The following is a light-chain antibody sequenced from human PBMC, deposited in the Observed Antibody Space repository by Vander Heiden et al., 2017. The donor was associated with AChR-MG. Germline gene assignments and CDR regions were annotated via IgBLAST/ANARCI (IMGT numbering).Light chain of an antibody. J-gene: IGKJ3*01. CDR2: AAS. CDR3: QRLNSYPLT. Sequence: DIQLTQSPSFLSASVVARVTITCRASQGIGSYLAWYQQKPGKAPNLLIYAASTLQSGVPSRFSGSGSGTEFTLTISSLQPEDFATYYCQRLNSYPLTFGPGTKVDIK. V-gene: IGKV1-9*01. CDR1: QGIGSY.